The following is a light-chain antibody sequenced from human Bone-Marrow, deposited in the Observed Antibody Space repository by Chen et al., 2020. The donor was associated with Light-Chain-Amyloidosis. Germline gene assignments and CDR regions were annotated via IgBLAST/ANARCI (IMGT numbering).Light chain of an antibody. CDR3: QQYNNWPPGLT. CDR1: QSVSSN. Sequence: EIVMTQSPATLSVSPGERATLSCRASQSVSSNLAWYQQKPGQAPRLLIYGASTRATGIPARFSGSGSGTEFTLTISSLQSEDFAVYYCQQYNNWPPGLTFGGGIKVEIK. V-gene: IGKV3-15*01. CDR2: GAS. J-gene: IGKJ4*01.